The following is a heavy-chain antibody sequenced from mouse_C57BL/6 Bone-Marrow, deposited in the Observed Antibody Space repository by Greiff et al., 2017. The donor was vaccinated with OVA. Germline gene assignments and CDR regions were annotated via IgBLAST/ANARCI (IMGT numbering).Heavy chain of an antibody. CDR2: ISSGGSYT. CDR1: GFTFSSYG. Sequence: EVKLMESGGDLVKPGGSLKLSCAASGFTFSSYGMSWVRQTPDKRLEWVATISSGGSYTYYPDSVKGRFTISRDNAKNTLYLQMSSLKSEDTAMYYGARRSASSGYVSWFAYWGQGTLVTVSA. CDR3: ARRSASSGYVSWFAY. D-gene: IGHD3-2*02. V-gene: IGHV5-6*02. J-gene: IGHJ3*01.